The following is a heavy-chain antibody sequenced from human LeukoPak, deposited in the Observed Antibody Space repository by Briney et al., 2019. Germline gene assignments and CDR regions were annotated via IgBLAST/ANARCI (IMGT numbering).Heavy chain of an antibody. CDR1: GGSFSGYY. J-gene: IGHJ4*02. CDR3: ARFTTILRFLEWLRYFDY. CDR2: INHSGST. V-gene: IGHV4-34*01. Sequence: KPSETLSLTCAVYGGSFSGYYWSWIRQPPGKGLEWIGEINHSGSTNYNPSLKSRVTISVDTSKNQFSLKLSSVAAADTAVYYCARFTTILRFLEWLRYFDYWGQGTLVTVSS. D-gene: IGHD3-3*01.